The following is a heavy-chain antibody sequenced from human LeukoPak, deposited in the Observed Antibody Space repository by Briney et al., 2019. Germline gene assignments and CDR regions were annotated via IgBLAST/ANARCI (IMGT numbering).Heavy chain of an antibody. J-gene: IGHJ4*02. V-gene: IGHV3-30*18. CDR1: GFTFSSYG. Sequence: PGGSLRLSCAASGFTFSSYGMHWVRQAPGKGLEWVAVISYDGSNKYYADSVKGRFTISRDNSKNTPYLQMNSLRAEDTAVYYCAKEIVGAPGGLWGQGTLVTVSS. CDR2: ISYDGSNK. CDR3: AKEIVGAPGGL. D-gene: IGHD1-26*01.